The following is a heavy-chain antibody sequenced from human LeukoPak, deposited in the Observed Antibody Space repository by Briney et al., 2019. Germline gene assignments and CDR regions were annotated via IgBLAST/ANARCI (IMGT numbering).Heavy chain of an antibody. D-gene: IGHD2/OR15-2a*01. CDR3: ARVRTSRISEPPYFDY. V-gene: IGHV3-11*05. J-gene: IGHJ4*02. CDR2: ISSSSSYT. Sequence: PGGSLRLSCAASGFTFSDYYMSWIRQAPGKGLEWVSYISSSSSYTNYADSVKGRFTISRDNAKNSLYLQMNSLRAEDTAVYYCARVRTSRISEPPYFDYWGQGTLVTVSS. CDR1: GFTFSDYY.